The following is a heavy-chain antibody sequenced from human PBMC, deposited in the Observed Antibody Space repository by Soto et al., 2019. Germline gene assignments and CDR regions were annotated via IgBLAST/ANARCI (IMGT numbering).Heavy chain of an antibody. Sequence: PSETLSLTCAVYGGSFSGYYWSWIRQPPGKGLEWIGEINHSGSTNYNPSLKSRVTISVDTSKNQFSLKLSSVTAADTAVYYCARGYYYDSSGCPVFDYWGQGTLVTVSS. CDR2: INHSGST. CDR3: ARGYYYDSSGCPVFDY. J-gene: IGHJ4*02. V-gene: IGHV4-34*01. D-gene: IGHD3-22*01. CDR1: GGSFSGYY.